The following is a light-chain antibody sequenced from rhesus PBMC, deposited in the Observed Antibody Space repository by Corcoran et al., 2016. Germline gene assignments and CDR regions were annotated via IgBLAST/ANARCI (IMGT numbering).Light chain of an antibody. V-gene: IGKV3-42*01. Sequence: EIVMTQSPATLSLSPGERATLSCRASQSVSSSLAWYQQKPGQAPKLLIYGASSRATGNPARFSGSGAGTEVPLTISSLEPEDVGVYYCQQDYSWPPLTFGGGTKVELK. CDR1: QSVSSS. CDR3: QQDYSWPPLT. CDR2: GAS. J-gene: IGKJ4*01.